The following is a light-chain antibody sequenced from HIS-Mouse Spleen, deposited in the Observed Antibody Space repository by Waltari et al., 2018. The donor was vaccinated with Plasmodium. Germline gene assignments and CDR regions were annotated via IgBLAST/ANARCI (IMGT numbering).Light chain of an antibody. CDR2: EVS. V-gene: IGLV2-14*01. CDR3: SSYTSSSTPWV. CDR1: SLDLGGYNY. J-gene: IGLJ3*02. Sequence: QSALTQPASVSGSPGPSITISCTGTSLDLGGYNYVSWYQQHPGHAPKPMIYEVSNRPSGVSNRFSGSKSGNTASLTISGLQAEDEADYYCSSYTSSSTPWVFGGGTKLTVL.